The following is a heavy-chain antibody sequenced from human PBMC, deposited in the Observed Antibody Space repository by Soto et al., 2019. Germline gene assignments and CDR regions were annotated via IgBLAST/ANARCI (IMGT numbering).Heavy chain of an antibody. J-gene: IGHJ4*02. D-gene: IGHD3-10*01. CDR1: GDSINFYY. CDR2: VYYTGTT. CDR3: ATGRVLYGSEY. V-gene: IGHV4-59*12. Sequence: SETLSLTCNFPGDSINFYYWSWIRQPPGKGLEWIGYVYYTGTTNYSPSLRSRLTISLDASKNQFSLRLASVTAADTAMYYCATGRVLYGSEYWGQGVPVTVSS.